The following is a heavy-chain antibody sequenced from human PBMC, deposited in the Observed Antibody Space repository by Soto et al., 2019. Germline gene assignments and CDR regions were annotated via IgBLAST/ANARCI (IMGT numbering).Heavy chain of an antibody. D-gene: IGHD3-10*01. CDR1: GVSISSSSYY. Sequence: SETLYLTCTVSGVSISSSSYYWGWIRQPPGKALEWIGSIYYRGSTYYNPSLKIRVTITVDRSKNQCSLKLSSVAAAETAGYYCARRVYGSGSYYAYYYYGMDVWGQGTTVTVSS. J-gene: IGHJ6*02. CDR2: IYYRGST. CDR3: ARRVYGSGSYYAYYYYGMDV. V-gene: IGHV4-39*01.